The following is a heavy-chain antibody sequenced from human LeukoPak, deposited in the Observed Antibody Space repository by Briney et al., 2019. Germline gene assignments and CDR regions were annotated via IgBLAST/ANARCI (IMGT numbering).Heavy chain of an antibody. J-gene: IGHJ4*02. CDR3: AREWGEYHFDY. Sequence: SETLSFTCAVYGVSFSGYYWSWIRQPPGKGLEWIGEINHSGSTNYNPSLKSRVTISVDTSKNQFSLKLSSVTAADTAVYYCAREWGEYHFDYWGQGTLVTVSS. CDR1: GVSFSGYY. V-gene: IGHV4-34*01. D-gene: IGHD1-26*01. CDR2: INHSGST.